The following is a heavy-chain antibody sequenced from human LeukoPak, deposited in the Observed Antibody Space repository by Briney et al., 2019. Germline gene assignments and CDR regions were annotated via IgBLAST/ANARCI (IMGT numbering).Heavy chain of an antibody. J-gene: IGHJ4*02. V-gene: IGHV3-11*01. CDR2: ISSSGSTI. Sequence: PGGSLRLSCAASAFTFSDYYMSWIRQALGKGLEWVSYISSSGSTIYYADSVKGRFTISRDNAKNSLYLQMNSLRAEDTAVYYCARDEAYYYDSSGYDYWGQGTLVTVSS. CDR1: AFTFSDYY. CDR3: ARDEAYYYDSSGYDY. D-gene: IGHD3-22*01.